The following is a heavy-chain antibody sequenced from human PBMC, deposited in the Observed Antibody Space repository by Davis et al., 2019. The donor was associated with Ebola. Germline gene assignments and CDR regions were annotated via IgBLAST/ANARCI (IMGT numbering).Heavy chain of an antibody. CDR1: GYSLTTYG. V-gene: IGHV1-18*01. D-gene: IGHD6-13*01. CDR3: ARDTGRIAAAAKDY. CDR2: ISAYNGNI. J-gene: IGHJ4*02. Sequence: ASMKVSCKASGYSLTTYGISWVRQAPGQGLEWMGWISAYNGNIKYEQKFQGRVTMTTDTSTSTAHMELRSLRSDDTAVYYCARDTGRIAAAAKDYWGQGTLVTVSS.